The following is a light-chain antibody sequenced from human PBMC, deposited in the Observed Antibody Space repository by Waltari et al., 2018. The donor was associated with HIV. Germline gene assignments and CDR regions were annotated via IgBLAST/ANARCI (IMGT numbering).Light chain of an antibody. CDR1: SSDVGRYDY. CDR2: DVT. CDR3: CSYAGGYTLV. J-gene: IGLJ2*01. Sequence: QSTLTQPSPVSGSPGQSVTISCTGTSSDVGRYDYVSCYQQHPGKAPKPIIYDVTTRPSGVPDRFSGSKSGNTASLTISGLQAGDESDFYCCSYAGGYTLVFGGGTKLTVL. V-gene: IGLV2-11*01.